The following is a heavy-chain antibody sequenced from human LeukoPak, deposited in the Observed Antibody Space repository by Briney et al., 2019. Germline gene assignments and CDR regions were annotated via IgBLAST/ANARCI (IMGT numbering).Heavy chain of an antibody. Sequence: GGSLRLSCAASGFTFSSYAMHWVRQAPGKGLEWVAVISYDGSNKYYADSVKGRFTISRDNSKNTLYLQMNSLRAEDTAVYYCAKGGGVSMTYIWNYWGQGTLVTVSS. D-gene: IGHD3-16*01. CDR3: AKGGGVSMTYIWNY. CDR2: ISYDGSNK. V-gene: IGHV3-30*04. CDR1: GFTFSSYA. J-gene: IGHJ4*02.